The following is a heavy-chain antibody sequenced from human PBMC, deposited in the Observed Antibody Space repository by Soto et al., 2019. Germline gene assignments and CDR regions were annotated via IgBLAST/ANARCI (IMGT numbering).Heavy chain of an antibody. J-gene: IGHJ4*02. V-gene: IGHV3-30*04. Sequence: GGSLRLSCAASGFTFSSYAMHWVRQAPGKGLEWVAVISYDGSNKYYADSVKGRFTISRDNSKNTLYLQMNSLRAEDTAVYYCARDGSYSSSSYFDYWGQGTLVTVSS. CDR2: ISYDGSNK. CDR1: GFTFSSYA. CDR3: ARDGSYSSSSYFDY. D-gene: IGHD6-6*01.